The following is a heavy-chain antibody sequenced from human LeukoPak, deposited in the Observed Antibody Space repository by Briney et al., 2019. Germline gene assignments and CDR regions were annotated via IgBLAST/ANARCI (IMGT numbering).Heavy chain of an antibody. V-gene: IGHV3-23*01. J-gene: IGHJ4*02. CDR2: ISGSDDGT. CDR3: AKSPVSSCRGSFCYPFDY. Sequence: GGSLRLSCAASGFTFSTYAMSWVRQIPGKGLAWVSAISGSDDGTYYADSVKGRFTISRDNSRNTLYLQMNTLRAEDTAVYFCAKSPVSSCRGSFCYPFDYWGQGNLVTVSS. CDR1: GFTFSTYA. D-gene: IGHD2-15*01.